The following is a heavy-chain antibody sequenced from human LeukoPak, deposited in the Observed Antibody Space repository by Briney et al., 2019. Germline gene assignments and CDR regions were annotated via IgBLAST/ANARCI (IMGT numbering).Heavy chain of an antibody. Sequence: PGGSLGLSCAASGFTFSSYGMHWVRQAPGKGLEWVAVVSYDGSNKYYADSVKGRFTISRVNSKNTLYLQMNSLRAEDTAVYYCAKDGGCSSTTCYSPYYFDYWGQGTLVTVSS. CDR3: AKDGGCSSTTCYSPYYFDY. CDR1: GFTFSSYG. V-gene: IGHV3-30*18. CDR2: VSYDGSNK. D-gene: IGHD2-2*01. J-gene: IGHJ4*02.